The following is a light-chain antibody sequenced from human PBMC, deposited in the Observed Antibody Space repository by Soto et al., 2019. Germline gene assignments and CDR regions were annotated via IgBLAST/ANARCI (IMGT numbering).Light chain of an antibody. J-gene: IGLJ2*01. CDR3: SSYTSRTTPV. CDR2: EVS. Sequence: QSALTQPASVSGSPGQTITISCTGTSGDVGGYAYVSWYQQYPGKVPKLVISEVSNRPSGVSHRFSGSRSGNTASLTISGLQAEDEADYHCSSYTSRTTPVFGGGTKVTVL. V-gene: IGLV2-14*01. CDR1: SGDVGGYAY.